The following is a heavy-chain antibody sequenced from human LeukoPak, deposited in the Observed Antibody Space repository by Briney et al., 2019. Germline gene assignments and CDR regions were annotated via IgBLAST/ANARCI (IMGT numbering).Heavy chain of an antibody. J-gene: IGHJ4*02. Sequence: SETLSLTCAVSGYSIGIAYYWGWIRQPPGKGLEWIGRIFRGGSTSYNPSLKSRLTMSMDTSKNQFSLQLTSVTAADTAVYYCARYDSRGSGSTQLEYWGQGILVTISS. CDR3: ARYDSRGSGSTQLEY. V-gene: IGHV4-38-2*01. D-gene: IGHD3-3*01. CDR1: GYSIGIAYY. CDR2: IFRGGST.